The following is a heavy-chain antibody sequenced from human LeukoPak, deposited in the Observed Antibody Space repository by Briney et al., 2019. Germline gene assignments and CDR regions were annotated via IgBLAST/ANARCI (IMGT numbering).Heavy chain of an antibody. CDR3: ARVRFGDY. Sequence: GGSLRLSCAASGFTFSSYWMTWVRQAPEKGLEWVANIKQDGSEKYYMDSVKGRFTISRDNAKNSLYLQMNSLRAEDAAVYYCARVRFGDYWGQGTLVTVSS. V-gene: IGHV3-7*01. J-gene: IGHJ4*02. CDR2: IKQDGSEK. CDR1: GFTFSSYW. D-gene: IGHD3-10*01.